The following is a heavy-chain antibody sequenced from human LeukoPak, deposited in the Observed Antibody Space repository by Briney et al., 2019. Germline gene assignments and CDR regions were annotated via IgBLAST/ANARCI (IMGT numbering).Heavy chain of an antibody. D-gene: IGHD1/OR15-1a*01. CDR1: GFTFSRYW. V-gene: IGHV3-74*03. CDR3: IPLLRATTYTLCDY. J-gene: IGHJ4*02. Sequence: GGSLRLSCAASGFTFSRYWMHWVRQAPGKGLMWVSRISPDGSTTLYADSVKGRFTISRDNAKNTLYLQMNSLGAEDTAVYYCIPLLRATTYTLCDYWGQGTLVTVSS. CDR2: ISPDGSTT.